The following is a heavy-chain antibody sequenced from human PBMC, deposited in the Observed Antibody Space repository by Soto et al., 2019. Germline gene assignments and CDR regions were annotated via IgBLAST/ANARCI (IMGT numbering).Heavy chain of an antibody. CDR2: ISSSSSYI. CDR3: ARDRDGYNLFDY. J-gene: IGHJ4*02. Sequence: EVQLVESGGGLVKPGGSLRLSCAASGFTFSSYSMNWVRQAPGKGLEWVSSISSSSSYIYYADSVKGRFTISRDNAKNSLYLQMNSLRAEDTAVYYCARDRDGYNLFDYWVQGTLVTVSS. CDR1: GFTFSSYS. D-gene: IGHD5-12*01. V-gene: IGHV3-21*01.